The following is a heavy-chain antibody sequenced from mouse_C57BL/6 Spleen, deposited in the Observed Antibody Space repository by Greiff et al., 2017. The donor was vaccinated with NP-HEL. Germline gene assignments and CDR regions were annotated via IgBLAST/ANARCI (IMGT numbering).Heavy chain of an antibody. CDR2: IWSGGST. J-gene: IGHJ4*01. D-gene: IGHD1-1*01. CDR1: GFSLTSYG. Sequence: QVQLKESGPGLVQPSQSLSITCTVSGFSLTSYGVHWVRQSPGKGLEWLGVIWSGGSTDYNAAFISRLSISKDNSKSQVFFKMNSLQADDTAIYYCARETITTVVADYAMNYWGQGTSVTVSS. CDR3: ARETITTVVADYAMNY. V-gene: IGHV2-2*01.